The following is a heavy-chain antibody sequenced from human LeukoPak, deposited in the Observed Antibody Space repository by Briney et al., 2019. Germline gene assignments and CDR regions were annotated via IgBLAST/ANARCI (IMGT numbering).Heavy chain of an antibody. CDR2: IYYGGST. J-gene: IGHJ6*03. CDR1: GDSISSTSYF. CDR3: ARGRIRSNYFGRSYYMDV. V-gene: IGHV4-39*01. Sequence: PSETLSLTCTVSGDSISSTSYFWGWIRQPPGKGLEWIGSIYYGGSTFYNPSLKSRVTISVDTSKTQFSLKLSSVTAADTAVYYCARGRIRSNYFGRSYYMDVWGKGTTVTVSS. D-gene: IGHD4-11*01.